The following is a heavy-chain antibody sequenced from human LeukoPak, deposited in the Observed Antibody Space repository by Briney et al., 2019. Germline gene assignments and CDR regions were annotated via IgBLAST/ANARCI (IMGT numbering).Heavy chain of an antibody. CDR3: ARGYDFWSGYYDDGDYFDY. D-gene: IGHD3-3*01. J-gene: IGHJ4*02. Sequence: PGGSLRLSCAASGFTFDDYGMSWVRQAPGKGLEWVSGINWNGGSTGYADSVKGRFTISRDNAKNSLYLQVNSLRAEDTALYYCARGYDFWSGYYDDGDYFDYWGQGTLVTVSS. CDR2: INWNGGST. CDR1: GFTFDDYG. V-gene: IGHV3-20*04.